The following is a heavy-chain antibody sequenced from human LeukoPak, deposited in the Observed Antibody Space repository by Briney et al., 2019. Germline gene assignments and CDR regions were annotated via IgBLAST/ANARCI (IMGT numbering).Heavy chain of an antibody. J-gene: IGHJ6*03. CDR1: RFIVRSNY. V-gene: IGHV3-66*01. Sequence: PGGSLRLSCAASRFIVRSNYMSWVRQAQGKWRGWVSAIYSGGNTSYIDSLKGRFSIPRDKSKNTVKLQMNSLKAEERAVYYFAREAVVRGVNSHNFNMDAWGEGTTV. CDR2: IYSGGNT. CDR3: AREAVVRGVNSHNFNMDA. D-gene: IGHD3-10*01.